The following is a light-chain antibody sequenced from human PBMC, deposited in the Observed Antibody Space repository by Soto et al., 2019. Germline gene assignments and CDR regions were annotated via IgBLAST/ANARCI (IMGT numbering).Light chain of an antibody. CDR2: GAS. CDR1: QSVSSSY. J-gene: IGKJ3*01. V-gene: IGKV3-20*01. CDR3: QQYGSSIT. Sequence: EIVLTQSPGTLSLSPGERATLSCRASQSVSSSYLAWYQQKPGQAPRLLIYGASSRATGIPDRFSGSGSGTAFTLTISRLEPEDFAVYYWQQYGSSITFGPGTKVDIK.